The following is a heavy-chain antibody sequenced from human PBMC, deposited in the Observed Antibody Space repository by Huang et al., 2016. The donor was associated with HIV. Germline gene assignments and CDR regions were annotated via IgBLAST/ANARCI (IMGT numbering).Heavy chain of an antibody. CDR3: ARGGILGTSWYRPFDY. CDR1: GFDFSSYA. D-gene: IGHD6-13*01. Sequence: QVQLGESGGGVVQPEKSLRLSCAASGFDFSSYAMNGVRQAPVKGPQWVAGISNDGNNMYYSDSVKGRFIISRDNSKNTLYLQMNSLRGEDTAIYYCARGGILGTSWYRPFDYWGQGTLVTVAS. V-gene: IGHV3-30-3*01. CDR2: ISNDGNNM. J-gene: IGHJ4*02.